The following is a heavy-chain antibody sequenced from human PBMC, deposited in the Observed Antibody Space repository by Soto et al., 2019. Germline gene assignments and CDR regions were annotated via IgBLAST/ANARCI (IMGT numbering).Heavy chain of an antibody. CDR1: GFTFSSYA. J-gene: IGHJ4*02. CDR3: ARGGVAAAGTRRYYFDY. CDR2: MSYDGSKT. V-gene: IGHV3-30-3*01. D-gene: IGHD6-13*01. Sequence: QVQLVESGGGVVQPGRSLRLSCAASGFTFSSYAMHWVRQTPGKGLEWVAVMSYDGSKTYYADSVKGRFTISRDNSKNTLYLQMNSLRAEDSAVFYCARGGVAAAGTRRYYFDYWGRGTLVTVSS.